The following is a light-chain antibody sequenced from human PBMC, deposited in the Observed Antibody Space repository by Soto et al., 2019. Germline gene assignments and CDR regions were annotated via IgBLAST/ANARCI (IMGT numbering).Light chain of an antibody. CDR3: QVWDSRDDHRV. Sequence: SYELTQPPSVSVAPGQTARITCGGNRIGSKSVHWFQQKPGQAPVLVVHDDSDRPSGIPERFSGSNSGGTATLTISRVEAGDEADYYCQVWDSRDDHRVFGGGTQLNVL. CDR2: DDS. J-gene: IGLJ2*01. V-gene: IGLV3-21*02. CDR1: RIGSKS.